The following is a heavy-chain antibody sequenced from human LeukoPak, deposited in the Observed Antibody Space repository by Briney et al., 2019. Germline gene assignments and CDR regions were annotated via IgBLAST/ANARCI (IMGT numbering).Heavy chain of an antibody. J-gene: IGHJ5*02. V-gene: IGHV1-69*04. CDR3: ARQSEWAST. CDR2: IIPIFGIA. CDR1: GGTLSSYA. Sequence: ASVKVSCKASGGTLSSYAISWVRQPPGRGLEWMGRIIPIFGIANYAQKFQGRVTITADKSTSTAYMELSSLRSEDTAVYYCARQSEWASTWGQGTLVTVSS. D-gene: IGHD1-26*01.